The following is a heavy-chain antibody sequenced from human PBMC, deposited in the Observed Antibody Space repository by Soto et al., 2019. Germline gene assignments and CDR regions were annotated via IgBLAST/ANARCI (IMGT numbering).Heavy chain of an antibody. CDR2: ISSSSSYI. CDR3: ARDRVVGAPFDY. D-gene: IGHD1-26*01. J-gene: IGHJ4*02. V-gene: IGHV3-21*01. Sequence: EVQLVESGGGLVKPGGSLRLSCAASGFTFSSYSMNWVRQAPGKGLEWVSSISSSSSYIYYADSVKGRFTITRDNAKNSLYLQMNSLRAEDTAVYYCARDRVVGAPFDYWGQGTLVTVSS. CDR1: GFTFSSYS.